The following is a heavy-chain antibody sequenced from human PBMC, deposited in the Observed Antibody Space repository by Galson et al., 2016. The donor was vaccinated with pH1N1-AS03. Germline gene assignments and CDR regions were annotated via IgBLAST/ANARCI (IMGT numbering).Heavy chain of an antibody. V-gene: IGHV1-2*02. Sequence: SGYTFAYYYVHWVRQAPGQGLEWMGWINPSSGGTKFAQKFQGTVSMTTDTSTRTAYMELSRLRSDDTAVYYCARGGGSALDSWGQGTLVTVS. CDR1: GYTFAYYY. D-gene: IGHD1-26*01. J-gene: IGHJ4*02. CDR2: INPSSGGT. CDR3: ARGGGSALDS.